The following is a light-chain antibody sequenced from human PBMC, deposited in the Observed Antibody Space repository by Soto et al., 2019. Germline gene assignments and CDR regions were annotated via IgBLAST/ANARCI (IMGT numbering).Light chain of an antibody. CDR2: EVS. J-gene: IGLJ2*01. V-gene: IGLV2-8*01. CDR3: SSYAGSNNPVI. Sequence: QSALTQPPSASGSPGQSVTISCTGTSSDVGGYNYVSWYQQHPGKAPKFLIFEVSRRPSGVPDRFSGSKSGNTASLTVSGLQVEDEADYYCSSYAGSNNPVIFGGGTKVTVL. CDR1: SSDVGGYNY.